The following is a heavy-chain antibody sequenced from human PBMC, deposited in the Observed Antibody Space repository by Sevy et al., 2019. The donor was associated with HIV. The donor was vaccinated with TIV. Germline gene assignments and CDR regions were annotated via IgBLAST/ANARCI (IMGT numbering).Heavy chain of an antibody. CDR2: ISYDGSNK. V-gene: IGHV3-30*18. J-gene: IGHJ4*02. D-gene: IGHD3-10*01. CDR1: GFTFSSYG. CDR3: AKDSDTITMVRGVIPGSPDY. Sequence: GGSLRLSCAASGFTFSSYGMHWVRQAPGKGLEWVAVISYDGSNKYYADSVKGRFTISRENSKNTLYLQMNSLRAEDTAVYYCAKDSDTITMVRGVIPGSPDYWGQGTLVTVSS.